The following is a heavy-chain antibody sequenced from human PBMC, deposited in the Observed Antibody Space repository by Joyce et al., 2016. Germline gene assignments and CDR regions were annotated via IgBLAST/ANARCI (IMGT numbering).Heavy chain of an antibody. CDR3: ARNPYESGLFDP. V-gene: IGHV1-8*03. J-gene: IGHJ5*02. D-gene: IGHD3-22*01. CDR1: GYTFTNYD. CDR2: MSTSNGNT. Sequence: QVQLVQSGAEVKKPGASVKVSCKASGYTFTNYDINWVRQAPGQGLEWLGRMSTSNGNTGYAQKFQGRVTITRDTSINTAYMELSSLRSEDTAVYYCARNPYESGLFDPWGQGTLVTVSS.